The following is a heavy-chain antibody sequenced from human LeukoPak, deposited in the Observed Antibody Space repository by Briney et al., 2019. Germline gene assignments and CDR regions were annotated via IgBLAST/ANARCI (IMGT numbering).Heavy chain of an antibody. Sequence: ASVKVSCKASGYTFTSYGISWVRQAPGQGLEWMGWISAYNGNTNYAQKLQGRVTMTTDTSTSTAYMKLRSLRSDDTAVYYCARLWFGELFSYYFDYWGQGTLVTVSS. CDR3: ARLWFGELFSYYFDY. CDR2: ISAYNGNT. J-gene: IGHJ4*02. V-gene: IGHV1-18*01. CDR1: GYTFTSYG. D-gene: IGHD3-10*01.